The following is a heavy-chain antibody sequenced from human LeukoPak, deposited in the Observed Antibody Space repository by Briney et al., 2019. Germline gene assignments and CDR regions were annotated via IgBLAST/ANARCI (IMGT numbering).Heavy chain of an antibody. V-gene: IGHV1-2*02. J-gene: IGHJ4*02. Sequence: ASVKVSCKASGYTFTGYYVHWVRQAPGQGLEWMGWINPNSGGTNYAQKFQGRVTMTRTTSINTAYMELSSLRSDDTAVYYCARESGLYGSGSRYWGQGTLVTVSS. CDR1: GYTFTGYY. CDR2: INPNSGGT. D-gene: IGHD3-10*01. CDR3: ARESGLYGSGSRY.